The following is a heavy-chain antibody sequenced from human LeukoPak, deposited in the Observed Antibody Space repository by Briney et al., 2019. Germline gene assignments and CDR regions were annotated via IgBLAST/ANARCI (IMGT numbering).Heavy chain of an antibody. V-gene: IGHV3-21*01. D-gene: IGHD2-21*01. Sequence: PGGSLRLSYAASGFTFRSYGMHWVRQAPGKGLEWVSSISSSSSYIYYADSVKGRFTISRDNAKNSLYLQMNSLRAEDTAVYYCARAPAIDWGQGTLVTVSS. CDR3: ARAPAID. CDR2: ISSSSSYI. CDR1: GFTFRSYG. J-gene: IGHJ4*02.